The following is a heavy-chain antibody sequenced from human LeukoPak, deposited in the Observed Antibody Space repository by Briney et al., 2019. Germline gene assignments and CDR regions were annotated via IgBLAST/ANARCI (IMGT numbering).Heavy chain of an antibody. V-gene: IGHV3-30*18. Sequence: GGSLRLSCAASGFTFSSYGMHWVRQAPGKGLEWVAVISYDGSNKYYADSVKGRFTISRDNSKNTLYLQMNSLRAEDTAVYYCAKDRLYGDKLNFDYWGQGTLVTVSS. CDR1: GFTFSSYG. CDR3: AKDRLYGDKLNFDY. D-gene: IGHD4-17*01. CDR2: ISYDGSNK. J-gene: IGHJ4*02.